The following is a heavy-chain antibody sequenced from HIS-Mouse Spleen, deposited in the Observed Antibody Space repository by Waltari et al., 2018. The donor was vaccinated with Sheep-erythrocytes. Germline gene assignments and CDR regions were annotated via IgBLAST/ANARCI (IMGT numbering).Heavy chain of an antibody. CDR2: ISYDGSNK. Sequence: AASGFTFSSYGMHWVRQAPGKGLKWVAVISYDGSNKYYADSVKGRFTISRDNSKNTLYLQMNSLRAEDTAVYYCAKRYSGSYYYYYYYGMDVWGQGTTVTVSS. J-gene: IGHJ6*02. CDR1: GFTFSSYG. CDR3: AKRYSGSYYYYYYYGMDV. V-gene: IGHV3-30*18. D-gene: IGHD1-26*01.